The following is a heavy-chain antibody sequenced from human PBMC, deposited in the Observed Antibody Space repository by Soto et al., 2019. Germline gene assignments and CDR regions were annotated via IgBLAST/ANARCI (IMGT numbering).Heavy chain of an antibody. CDR3: ARGYRYSYGYGYFDY. D-gene: IGHD5-18*01. V-gene: IGHV4-30-2*01. CDR2: IYHSGST. CDR1: GGSISGGGYS. J-gene: IGHJ4*02. Sequence: SETLSLTCAVSGGSISGGGYSWSWIRQPPGKGLEWIGYIYHSGSTYYNPSLKSRVTISVDRSKNQFSLKLSSVTAADTAVYYCARGYRYSYGYGYFDYWGQGTLVTVSS.